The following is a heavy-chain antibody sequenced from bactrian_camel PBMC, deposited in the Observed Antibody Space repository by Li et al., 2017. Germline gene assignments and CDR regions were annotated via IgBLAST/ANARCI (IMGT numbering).Heavy chain of an antibody. J-gene: IGHJ4*01. CDR2: VSSAGTGT. CDR3: AAGPNKDYSP. Sequence: DVQLVESGGDLVQPGGSLRLSCAASGFTFSSYVMTWVRQAPGKGLEWVATVSSAGTGTLYAESVKGRFTIWRDNTKNTVWLRMNSLKPEDTAVYSCAAGPNKDYSPRGQGTQVTVS. CDR1: GFTFSSYV. V-gene: IGHV3S40*01. D-gene: IGHD4*01.